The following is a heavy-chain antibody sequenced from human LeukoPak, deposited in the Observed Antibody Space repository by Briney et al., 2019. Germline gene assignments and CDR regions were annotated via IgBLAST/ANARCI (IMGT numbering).Heavy chain of an antibody. J-gene: IGHJ5*02. CDR1: GYTFTSYG. D-gene: IGHD3-10*01. Sequence: ASVKVSCKASGYTFTSYGISWERQAPGQGLEWMGWISAYNGNTNYAQKLQGRVTMTTDTSTSTAYMELRSLRSDDTAVYYCARVRWFGELNWFDPWGQGTLVTVSS. CDR2: ISAYNGNT. CDR3: ARVRWFGELNWFDP. V-gene: IGHV1-18*01.